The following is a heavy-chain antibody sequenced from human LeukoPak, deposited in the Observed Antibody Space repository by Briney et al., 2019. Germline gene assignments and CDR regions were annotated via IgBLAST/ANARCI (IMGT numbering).Heavy chain of an antibody. CDR3: ARQRNSYGFPFDY. V-gene: IGHV4-59*08. CDR2: IYYSGST. Sequence: PSETLSLTCTVSGGSIRSYYWNWIRQPPGKGLEWIGYIYYSGSTNYNPSLKSRVTISVDTSKNQFSLKLSFVTAADTAVYYCARQRNSYGFPFDYWGQGTLVTVSS. D-gene: IGHD5-18*01. J-gene: IGHJ4*02. CDR1: GGSIRSYY.